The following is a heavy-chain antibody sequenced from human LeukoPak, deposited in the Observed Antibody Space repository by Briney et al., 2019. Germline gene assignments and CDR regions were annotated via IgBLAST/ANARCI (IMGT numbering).Heavy chain of an antibody. D-gene: IGHD3-22*01. CDR3: AREGYYYDSSGYYGYYYYMDV. CDR1: GGSISSYY. V-gene: IGHV4-4*07. Sequence: PSETLSLTCTVSGGSISSYYWSWIRQPAVEGLEWLGRIYTSGSTNYNPSLKSRVTMSVDTSENQFSLKLSSVTAADTAVYYCAREGYYYDSSGYYGYYYYMDVWGKETTVTVSS. CDR2: IYTSGST. J-gene: IGHJ6*03.